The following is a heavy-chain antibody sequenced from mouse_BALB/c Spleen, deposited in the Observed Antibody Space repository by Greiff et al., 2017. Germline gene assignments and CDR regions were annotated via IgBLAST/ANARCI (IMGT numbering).Heavy chain of an antibody. V-gene: IGHV2-6-7*01. CDR1: GFSLTGYG. D-gene: IGHD3-1*01. J-gene: IGHJ2*01. CDR2: IWGDGST. CDR3: AREGQLGLYYFDY. Sequence: VQGVESGPGLVAPSQSLSITCTVSGFSLTGYGVNWVRQPPGKGLEWLGMIWGDGSTDYNSALKSRLSISKDNSKSQVFLKMNSLQTDDTARYYCAREGQLGLYYFDYWGQGTTLTVSS.